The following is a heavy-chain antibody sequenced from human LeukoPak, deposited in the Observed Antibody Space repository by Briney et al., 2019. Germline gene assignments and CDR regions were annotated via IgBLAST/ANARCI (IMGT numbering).Heavy chain of an antibody. CDR2: ISYDGSNN. CDR3: ARDSPDYGDSLDY. CDR1: GFTFSSYA. J-gene: IGHJ4*02. V-gene: IGHV3-30*04. D-gene: IGHD4-17*01. Sequence: GGSLRLSCAASGFTFSSYAMHWVRQAPGKGLEWVAVISYDGSNNYYADSVKGRFTMSRDNSKNTLYLQMNSLRAEDTAVYYCARDSPDYGDSLDYWGQGTLVTVSS.